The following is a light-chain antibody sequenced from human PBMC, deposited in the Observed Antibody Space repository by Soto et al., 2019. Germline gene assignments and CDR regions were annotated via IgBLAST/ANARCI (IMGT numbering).Light chain of an antibody. Sequence: QSALTQPASVSGSPGQSIAISCTGTSSDIGAYNYVSWYQHHPGKAPKLMIYEVSNRPSGVSNRFSGSKSGNTASLTISGLQADDEADYYCSSANRVYLFGPGTKVTVL. V-gene: IGLV2-14*01. J-gene: IGLJ1*01. CDR2: EVS. CDR3: SSANRVYL. CDR1: SSDIGAYNY.